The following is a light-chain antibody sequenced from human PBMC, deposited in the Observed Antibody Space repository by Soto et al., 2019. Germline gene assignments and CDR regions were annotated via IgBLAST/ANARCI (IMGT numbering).Light chain of an antibody. V-gene: IGKV3-15*01. CDR2: GVS. CDR1: QSARSTY. CDR3: RQYGDWPLT. Sequence: EIVMTQSPVTLSVSPVERATLSCRASQSARSTYLAWYQQKPGQAPRLLIFGVSNRAAGIQARFSGSGSGTEFTLTISSLQSEDFAVYYCRQYGDWPLTFGGGTKVEIK. J-gene: IGKJ4*01.